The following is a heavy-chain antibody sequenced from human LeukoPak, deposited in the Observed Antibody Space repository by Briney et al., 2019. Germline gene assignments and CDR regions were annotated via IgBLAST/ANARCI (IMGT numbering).Heavy chain of an antibody. D-gene: IGHD3-16*01. CDR3: ARHSMGEVKDWFDP. Sequence: ASVKVSCKASGYTFASYYMHWVRQAPGQGLEWMGIINPRGGSTTYAQKFQGRVTMTRDTSKNQFSLKLSSVTAADTAVYYCARHSMGEVKDWFDPWGQGTLVTVSS. CDR1: GYTFASYY. CDR2: INPRGGST. J-gene: IGHJ5*02. V-gene: IGHV1-46*01.